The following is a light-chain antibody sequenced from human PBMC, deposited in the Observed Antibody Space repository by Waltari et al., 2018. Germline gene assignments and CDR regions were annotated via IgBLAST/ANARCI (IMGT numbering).Light chain of an antibody. CDR3: SSYAHNNHFV. Sequence: QSVLTQPPSATGSPGQSVTISCTGTNSDVGAYNSFSWYQQHPGKVPKLLIYEVTKRPSGVPDRFSGSKSGNTASLTVSGLQADDEADYYCSSYAHNNHFVFGTGTKVTVL. V-gene: IGLV2-8*01. J-gene: IGLJ1*01. CDR2: EVT. CDR1: NSDVGAYNS.